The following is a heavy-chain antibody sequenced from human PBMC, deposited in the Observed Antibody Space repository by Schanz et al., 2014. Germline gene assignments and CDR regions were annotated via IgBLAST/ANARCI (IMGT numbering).Heavy chain of an antibody. CDR2: MSYNGNT. J-gene: IGHJ4*02. CDR3: ARDVPINDY. CDR1: GYTFTTYY. V-gene: IGHV1-18*04. D-gene: IGHD2-2*01. Sequence: QVQLVQSGAEGKKPGVSVKVSCKASGYTFTTYYIHWVRQAPGQGFEWMAWMSYNGNTKYAQSLQGRVTVTRDTSTSTSYMELRSLTSDDTAVYYCARDVPINDYWGQGTPVTVSS.